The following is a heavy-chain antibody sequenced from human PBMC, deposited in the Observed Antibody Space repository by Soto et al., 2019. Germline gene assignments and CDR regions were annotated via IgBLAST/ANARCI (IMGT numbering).Heavy chain of an antibody. V-gene: IGHV2-70*11. Sequence: SGPTLGNPTQTLTLTCTFSGFSLSTSGMCVSWIRQPPGKALEWLARIDWDDDKYYSTSLKTRLTISKDTSKNQVVLTMTNMEPVDTATYYCARSDSSSWPGSAFDIWGQGTMVTVSS. CDR1: GFSLSTSGMC. CDR3: ARSDSSSWPGSAFDI. CDR2: IDWDDDK. D-gene: IGHD6-13*01. J-gene: IGHJ3*02.